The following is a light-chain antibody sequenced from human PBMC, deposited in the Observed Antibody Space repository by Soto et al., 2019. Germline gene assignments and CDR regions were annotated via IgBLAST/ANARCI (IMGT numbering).Light chain of an antibody. CDR1: QSIRSY. V-gene: IGKV1-39*01. Sequence: DIQMTQSPSSLSAFVGDRVTITCRASQSIRSYLNWYQQKLGRAPKLLIYAASSLQRGVPSRFSGSGSGTDFTLTISSLQPEDFATYYCQQTYSVPQAFVAGTKVEIK. CDR2: AAS. CDR3: QQTYSVPQA. J-gene: IGKJ4*01.